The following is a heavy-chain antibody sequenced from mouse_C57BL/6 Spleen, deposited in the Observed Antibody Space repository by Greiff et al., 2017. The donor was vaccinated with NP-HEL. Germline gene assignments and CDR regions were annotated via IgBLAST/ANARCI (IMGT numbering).Heavy chain of an antibody. Sequence: QVQLQQPGAELVKPGASVKLSCKASGYTFTSYWMHWVKQRPGQGLEWIGMIRPNSGSTNYNEKFKSKATLTVDKSSSTAYMQLSSLTSEDSAVYYCARKDYSNIFDYWGQGTTLTVSS. CDR2: IRPNSGST. CDR3: ARKDYSNIFDY. D-gene: IGHD2-5*01. V-gene: IGHV1-64*01. J-gene: IGHJ2*01. CDR1: GYTFTSYW.